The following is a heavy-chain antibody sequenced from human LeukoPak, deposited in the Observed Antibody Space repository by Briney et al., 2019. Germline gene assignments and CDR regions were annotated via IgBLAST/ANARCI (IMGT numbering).Heavy chain of an antibody. J-gene: IGHJ4*02. D-gene: IGHD3-3*01. Sequence: GGSLRLSCAASAFTFSSYSMNWVRQAPGKGLEWVSYISSSGSNIYYADSVKGRFTISRDNAKNSLYLQMNSLRAEDTAVYYCARDRLDFWNGNFDYWGQGTLVTVSS. CDR2: ISSSGSNI. CDR3: ARDRLDFWNGNFDY. CDR1: AFTFSSYS. V-gene: IGHV3-48*01.